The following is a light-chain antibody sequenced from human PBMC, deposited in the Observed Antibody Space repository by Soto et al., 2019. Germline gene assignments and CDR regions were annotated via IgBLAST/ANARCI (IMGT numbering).Light chain of an antibody. Sequence: EIVLTQSPGTLSLSPGERATLSCRASQSVSSYLAWYQENPGQAPRLLIYGASSKATGIPDRFSGGGSGTDFTLTISRLEPEDFAVYYCQQYGGSPPEYTFGQGTKLEIK. CDR3: QQYGGSPPEYT. J-gene: IGKJ2*01. CDR2: GAS. V-gene: IGKV3-20*01. CDR1: QSVSSY.